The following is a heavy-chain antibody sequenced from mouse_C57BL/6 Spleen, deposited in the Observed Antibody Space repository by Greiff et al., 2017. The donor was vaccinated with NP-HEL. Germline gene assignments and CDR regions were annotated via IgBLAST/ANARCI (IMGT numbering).Heavy chain of an antibody. J-gene: IGHJ2*01. D-gene: IGHD4-1*01. V-gene: IGHV1-52*01. CDR2: IDPSDSET. CDR1: GYTFTSYW. Sequence: QVQLQQPGAELVRPGSSVKLSCKASGYTFTSYWMHWVKQRPIQGLEWIGNIDPSDSETHYNQKFKNKATLTVDKSSSTAYMQLSSLTSEDSAVYYCARNSGTDYFDYWGQGTTLTVSS. CDR3: ARNSGTDYFDY.